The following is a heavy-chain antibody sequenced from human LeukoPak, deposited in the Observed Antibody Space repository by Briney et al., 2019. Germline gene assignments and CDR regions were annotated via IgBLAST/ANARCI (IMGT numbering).Heavy chain of an antibody. J-gene: IGHJ6*03. CDR1: GFTFGDYA. D-gene: IGHD1-1*01. CDR2: IRSKAYGGTT. CDR3: TPKQPSWNYYYYMDV. Sequence: GGSLRLSCTASGFTFGDYAMSWVRQAPGKGLEWVGFIRSKAYGGTTEYAASVKGRFTISRDDSKSIAYLQMNSLKTEDTAVYYCTPKQPSWNYYYYMDVWGKGTTVTVSS. V-gene: IGHV3-49*04.